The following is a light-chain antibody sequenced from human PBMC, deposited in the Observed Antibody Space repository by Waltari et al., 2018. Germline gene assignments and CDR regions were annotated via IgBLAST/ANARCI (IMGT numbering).Light chain of an antibody. V-gene: IGLV3-21*02. Sequence: SYVLTQPPSVSVAPGQTARINCEGYKLGSRSVHWYQQQPGQAPVLVVFDDTDRPSGIPERFSGSNAGNTATLTISRVEAGDAADYHGQVWDTGTDHWVFGGGTKVTVL. CDR1: KLGSRS. CDR3: QVWDTGTDHWV. CDR2: DDT. J-gene: IGLJ3*02.